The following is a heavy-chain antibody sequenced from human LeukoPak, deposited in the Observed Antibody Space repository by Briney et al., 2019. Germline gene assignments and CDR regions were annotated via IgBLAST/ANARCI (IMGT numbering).Heavy chain of an antibody. CDR3: ARYGSRSCYGMDV. CDR1: GGSFSGYY. Sequence: PSETLSLTCAVYGGSFSGYYWTWIRQPPGKGLEWIGEINHSGGTNYSPSLKSRVTISVDMSKNQFSLKLSSVTAADTAVYYCARYGSRSCYGMDVWGQGTTVTVSS. CDR2: INHSGGT. V-gene: IGHV4-34*01. J-gene: IGHJ6*02. D-gene: IGHD6-13*01.